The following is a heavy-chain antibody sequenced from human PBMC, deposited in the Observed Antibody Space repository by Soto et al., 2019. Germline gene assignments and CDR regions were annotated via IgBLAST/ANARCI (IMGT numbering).Heavy chain of an antibody. Sequence: PSETLSLTCTVSGGSISSSSYYWGWIRQPPGKGLEWIGNVYYGGSTYYKPSLKSRVTISVETSKSQFSLKLSSVTAADTAVYYCAGGDYYHSSGYYFYYYTMDVWGQGTTVTVSS. J-gene: IGHJ6*02. D-gene: IGHD3-22*01. V-gene: IGHV4-39*01. CDR1: GGSISSSSYY. CDR2: VYYGGST. CDR3: AGGDYYHSSGYYFYYYTMDV.